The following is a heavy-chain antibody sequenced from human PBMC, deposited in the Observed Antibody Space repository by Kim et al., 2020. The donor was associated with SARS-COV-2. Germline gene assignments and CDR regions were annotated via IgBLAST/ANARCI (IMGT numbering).Heavy chain of an antibody. CDR2: IKSKTDGGTT. J-gene: IGHJ3*02. Sequence: GGSLRLSCAASGFTFSNAWMSWVRQAPGKGLEWVGRIKSKTDGGTTDYAAPVKGRFTISRDDSKNTLYLQMNSLKTEDTAVYYCTTGPTMVREEDAFDIWGQGTMVTVSS. V-gene: IGHV3-15*01. CDR1: GFTFSNAW. CDR3: TTGPTMVREEDAFDI. D-gene: IGHD3-10*01.